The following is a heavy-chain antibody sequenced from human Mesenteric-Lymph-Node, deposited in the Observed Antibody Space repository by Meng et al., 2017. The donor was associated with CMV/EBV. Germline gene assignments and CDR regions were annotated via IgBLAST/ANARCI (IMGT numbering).Heavy chain of an antibody. J-gene: IGHJ6*02. CDR2: ISYDGSNK. CDR3: ARGGYSSGWRSYYYYGMDV. D-gene: IGHD6-19*01. V-gene: IGHV3-30*04. Sequence: GESLKISCAASGFTFSSYAMHWVRQAPGKGLEWVAVISYDGSNKYYADSVKGRFTISRDNSKNTLYLQMNSLRAEDTAVYYCARGGYSSGWRSYYYYGMDVWGQGTTVTVSS. CDR1: GFTFSSYA.